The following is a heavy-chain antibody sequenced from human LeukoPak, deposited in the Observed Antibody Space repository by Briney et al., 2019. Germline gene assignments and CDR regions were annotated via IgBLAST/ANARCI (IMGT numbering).Heavy chain of an antibody. CDR3: ARTAGDNQLDY. D-gene: IGHD7-27*01. Sequence: PSETLSLTCTVSGGSISSYYWSWIRQPPGKGLEWIGYIYYSGSTNYNPSLKSRVTISVDTSKNQFSLKLSSVTAADTAVYYCARTAGDNQLDYWGQGTLVTVSS. J-gene: IGHJ4*02. CDR2: IYYSGST. CDR1: GGSISSYY. V-gene: IGHV4-59*01.